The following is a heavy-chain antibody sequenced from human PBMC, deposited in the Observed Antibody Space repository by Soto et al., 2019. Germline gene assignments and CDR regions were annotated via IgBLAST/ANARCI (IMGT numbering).Heavy chain of an antibody. D-gene: IGHD3-22*01. J-gene: IGHJ5*01. Sequence: EAQFMESGGGLVKPGGSLRLSCAASGLSFRDYHMNWVRQAPGKGLEWVSSITPSGRFINYADSVEGRFIISRDTTRNTLCLQMNSRRGEDTAVFYGAGTYDPTDSWGQGTLGTVS. CDR2: ITPSGRFI. CDR3: AGTYDPTDS. V-gene: IGHV3-21*01. CDR1: GLSFRDYH.